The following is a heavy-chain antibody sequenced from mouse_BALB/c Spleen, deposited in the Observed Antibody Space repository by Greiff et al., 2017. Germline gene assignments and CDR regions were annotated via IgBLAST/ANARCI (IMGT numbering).Heavy chain of an antibody. V-gene: IGHV6-6*02. CDR3: TLTGTYWYFDV. Sequence: EVKLEESGGGLVQPGGSMKLSCVASGFTFSNYWMNWVRQSPEKGLEWVAEIRLKSNNYATHYAESVKGRFTISRDDSKSSVYLQMNNLRAEDTGIYYCTLTGTYWYFDVWGAGTTVTVSS. J-gene: IGHJ1*01. CDR1: GFTFSNYW. D-gene: IGHD3-3*01. CDR2: IRLKSNNYAT.